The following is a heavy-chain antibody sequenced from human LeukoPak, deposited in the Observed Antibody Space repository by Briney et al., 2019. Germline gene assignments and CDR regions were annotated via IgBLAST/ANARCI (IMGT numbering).Heavy chain of an antibody. J-gene: IGHJ4*02. Sequence: LSLTCTVSGHSVSSAYYWGWIRQAPGKGLEWVSYISSSGSTIYYADSVKGRFTISRDNAKNSLYLQMNSLRAEDTAVYYCAREELGGPIDYWGQGTLVTVSS. CDR1: GHSVSSAYY. CDR2: ISSSGSTI. V-gene: IGHV3-11*01. CDR3: AREELGGPIDY. D-gene: IGHD4-23*01.